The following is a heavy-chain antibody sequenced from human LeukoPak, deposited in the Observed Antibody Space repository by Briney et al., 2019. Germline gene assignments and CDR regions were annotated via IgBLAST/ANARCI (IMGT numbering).Heavy chain of an antibody. CDR2: FNHSGST. J-gene: IGHJ4*02. CDR1: GGSFMVSS. CDR3: AIKGIAAAGGYYFDY. V-gene: IGHV4-34*01. D-gene: IGHD6-13*01. Sequence: PSETLSLTCAVYGGSFMVSSWSGFGHPPGKGWDWMGEFNHSGSTNYNPSLKSRVTISVDTSKNQFSLKLSSVTAADTAVYYCAIKGIAAAGGYYFDYWGQGTLVTVSS.